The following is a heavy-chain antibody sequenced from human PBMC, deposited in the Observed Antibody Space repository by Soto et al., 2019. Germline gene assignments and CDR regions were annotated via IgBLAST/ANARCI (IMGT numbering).Heavy chain of an antibody. Sequence: QITLKESGPTLVKPTQTLTLTCSFSGFSLNTSGVGVGWIRQAPGEALEWLGVIYWDDDQRYSPXXXXXXXXXXXXXXXXXXXXXXXINPVXAGTYYXARRRIYNGYDSWGQXT. CDR3: ARRRIYNGYDS. D-gene: IGHD5-12*01. CDR1: GFSLNTSGVG. J-gene: IGHJ4*02. V-gene: IGHV2-5*02. CDR2: IYWDDDQ.